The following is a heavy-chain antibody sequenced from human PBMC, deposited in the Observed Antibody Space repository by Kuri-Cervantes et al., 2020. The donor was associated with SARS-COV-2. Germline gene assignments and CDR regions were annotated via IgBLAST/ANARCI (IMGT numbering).Heavy chain of an antibody. CDR2: ISYDGSNK. D-gene: IGHD2-2*01. CDR1: GFTFSSYA. J-gene: IGHJ4*01. CDR3: ARGPLDIVVVPAATY. Sequence: GGSLRLSCAASGFTFSSYAMHWVRQAPGKGLEWVAVISYDGSNKYYADSVKGRFTISRDSSKNTLYLQMNSLRAEDTAVYYCARGPLDIVVVPAATYWGQGTLVTVSS. V-gene: IGHV3-30*04.